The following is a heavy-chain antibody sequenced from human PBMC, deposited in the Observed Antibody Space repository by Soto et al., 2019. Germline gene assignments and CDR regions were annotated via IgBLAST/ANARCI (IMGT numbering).Heavy chain of an antibody. CDR2: IYYSGST. D-gene: IGHD2-21*02. CDR1: GGSISSGGYY. J-gene: IGHJ4*02. Sequence: TLWLPCTVSGGSISSGGYYWSCIRQHPGKGLEWIGYIYYSGSTYYNPSLKSRVTISVDTSKNQFSLKLSSVTAADTAVYYCARLSIVVVTATNFDYWGQGTLVTVSS. CDR3: ARLSIVVVTATNFDY. V-gene: IGHV4-31*02.